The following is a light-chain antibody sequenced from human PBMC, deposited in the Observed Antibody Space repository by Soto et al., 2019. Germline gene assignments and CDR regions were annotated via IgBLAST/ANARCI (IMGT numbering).Light chain of an antibody. CDR2: EGS. CDR1: SSDVGSYNL. Sequence: QSVLTQPASVSGSPGQSITISCTGTSSDVGSYNLVSWYQQHPGKAPKLMIYEGSKRPSGVSNRFSGSKSGNTASLTISGLQAEDEAAYYCCSYAGRSTVVFGGGTKVTVL. CDR3: CSYAGRSTVV. V-gene: IGLV2-23*01. J-gene: IGLJ2*01.